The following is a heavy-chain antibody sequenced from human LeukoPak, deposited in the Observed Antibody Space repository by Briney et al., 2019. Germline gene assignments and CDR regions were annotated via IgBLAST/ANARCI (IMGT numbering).Heavy chain of an antibody. Sequence: PGGSLRLSCEASGFTFSGYWMHWVRQAPGKGLVWVSRMSSASTRSSHADSVKGRFTISRDNAKKMVYLQMNSLRVEDSAVYYCAAGPSSNGHQLPYWGQGTLVTVSS. D-gene: IGHD4-11*01. V-gene: IGHV3-74*01. CDR1: GFTFSGYW. J-gene: IGHJ4*02. CDR2: MSSASTRS. CDR3: AAGPSSNGHQLPY.